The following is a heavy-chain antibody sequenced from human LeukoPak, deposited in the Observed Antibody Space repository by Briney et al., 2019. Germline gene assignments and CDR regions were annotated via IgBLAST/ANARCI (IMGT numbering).Heavy chain of an antibody. CDR3: ARNNGMDV. J-gene: IGHJ6*02. CDR1: GFTFSKYA. V-gene: IGHV3-23*01. CDR2: VSGSGGVT. Sequence: GGSLRLSCGASGFTFSKYAMSWVRQAPGKGLEWVSGVSGSGGVTYYADSVKGRFTISRDNSKNTLHLQMNSLRAEDTALYHCARNNGMDVWGQGTTVIVSS.